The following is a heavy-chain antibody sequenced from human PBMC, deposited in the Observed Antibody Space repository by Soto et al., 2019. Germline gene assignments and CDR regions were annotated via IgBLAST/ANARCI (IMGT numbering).Heavy chain of an antibody. J-gene: IGHJ4*02. CDR1: GFTFSSYA. D-gene: IGHD1-26*01. V-gene: IGHV3-30-3*01. CDR3: ARDLINSGSYFGY. Sequence: QVQLVESGGGVVQPGRSLRLSCAASGFTFSSYAMHWVRQAPGKGLEWVAVISYDGSNKYYADSVKGRFTISRDNAKNSLYLQMNSLRAEDTAVYYCARDLINSGSYFGYWGQGTLVTVSS. CDR2: ISYDGSNK.